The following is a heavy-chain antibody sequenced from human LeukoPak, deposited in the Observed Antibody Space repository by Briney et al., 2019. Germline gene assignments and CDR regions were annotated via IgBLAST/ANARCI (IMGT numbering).Heavy chain of an antibody. CDR3: SRDRSPYYNYYIDG. CDR1: GGSISSYY. J-gene: IGHJ6*03. Sequence: SETLSLTCTASGGSISSYYWSWVRQPAGKGLEWIGRIYTSGSTNYNPSLTSRVTISVIKSKNQFTLTFSSVTTANTAVSSFSRDRSPYYNYYIDGWGKGTTVTV. CDR2: IYTSGST. V-gene: IGHV4-4*07.